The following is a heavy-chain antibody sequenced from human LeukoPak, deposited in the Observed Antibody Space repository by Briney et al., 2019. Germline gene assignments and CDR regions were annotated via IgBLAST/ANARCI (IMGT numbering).Heavy chain of an antibody. CDR3: ARDFGWLSGFDN. V-gene: IGHV3-30-3*01. CDR1: GFTFSSYA. J-gene: IGHJ4*02. CDR2: ISYDGTNK. D-gene: IGHD3-9*01. Sequence: PGRSLRLSCAASGFTFSSYAIHWVRQAPVKGLEWVAIISYDGTNKYYADSVRGRFTISRDNSKNTLYLQMNSLRAEDTAVYYCARDFGWLSGFDNWGQGTLVTVSS.